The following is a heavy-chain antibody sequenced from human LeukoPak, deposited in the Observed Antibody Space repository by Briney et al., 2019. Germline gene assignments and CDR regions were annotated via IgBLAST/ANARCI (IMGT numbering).Heavy chain of an antibody. V-gene: IGHV3-23*01. CDR1: GFTVSGNY. CDR2: ISTGGDRA. Sequence: QSGGSLRLSCAASGFTVSGNYMSWVRQAPGQGLEWVSAISTGGDRAYYADSVKGRFTTSRDNSRNTLYLQLNSLRAEDTAIYYCAVDCSSPSCYGQSAFDIWGQGTMVTVSS. J-gene: IGHJ3*02. CDR3: AVDCSSPSCYGQSAFDI. D-gene: IGHD2-2*01.